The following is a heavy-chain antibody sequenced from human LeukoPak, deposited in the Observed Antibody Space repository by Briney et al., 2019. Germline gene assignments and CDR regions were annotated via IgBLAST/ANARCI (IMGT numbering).Heavy chain of an antibody. CDR1: GFTFSSYA. CDR3: AKDRQQLDRRGHFDY. V-gene: IGHV3-23*01. D-gene: IGHD6-13*01. J-gene: IGHJ4*02. CDR2: ISGSGGST. Sequence: GGSLRLSCAASGFTFSSYAMSWVRQAPGKGLEWVSAISGSGGSTYYADSVKGRFTISRDNSKNTLYLQMNSLRAEDTAVYYCAKDRQQLDRRGHFDYWGQGTLVTVSS.